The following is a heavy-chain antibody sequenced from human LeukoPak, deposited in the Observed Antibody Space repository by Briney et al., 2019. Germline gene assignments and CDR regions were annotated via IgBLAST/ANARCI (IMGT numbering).Heavy chain of an antibody. V-gene: IGHV3-23*01. CDR1: RFAFSNYG. CDR2: ISGSGGST. CDR3: AKSSYYDTSGSYREYYFDY. D-gene: IGHD3-22*01. Sequence: GGSLRLSCAVSRFAFSNYGMSWVRQAPGKGLEWVSAISGSGGSTHYADSVKGRFTISRDNSKNTLYLQMNSLRAEDMALYYCAKSSYYDTSGSYREYYFDYWGQGALVTVSS. J-gene: IGHJ4*02.